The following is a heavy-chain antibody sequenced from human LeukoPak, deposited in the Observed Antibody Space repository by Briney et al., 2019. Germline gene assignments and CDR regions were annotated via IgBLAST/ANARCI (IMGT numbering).Heavy chain of an antibody. Sequence: GEALKISCKGSGYSFTSYWIGWVRQMPGKGLEWMGIIFPGDSDTRYSPSFEGQVTISADMYISAAYLQWSSLKASDTAMYYCARSCTNGVCYGYWGQGTLVTVSS. CDR2: IFPGDSDT. CDR1: GYSFTSYW. V-gene: IGHV5-51*01. J-gene: IGHJ4*02. D-gene: IGHD2-8*01. CDR3: ARSCTNGVCYGY.